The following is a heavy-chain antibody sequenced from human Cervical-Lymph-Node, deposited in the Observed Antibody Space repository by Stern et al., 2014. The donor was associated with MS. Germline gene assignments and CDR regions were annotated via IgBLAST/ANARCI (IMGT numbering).Heavy chain of an antibody. CDR1: GSTFTTYW. Sequence: EVQLVESGAEVRRPGESLKISCHDSGSTFTTYWMEWVRQRPGKGLEWMGTIFPSDSDTTYSTSFQGQVTMSAAKSISTVYLHWTSLKASDTAIYYCARRRRDALDFWGQGTMVTVSS. CDR3: ARRRRDALDF. J-gene: IGHJ3*01. CDR2: IFPSDSDT. V-gene: IGHV5-51*03.